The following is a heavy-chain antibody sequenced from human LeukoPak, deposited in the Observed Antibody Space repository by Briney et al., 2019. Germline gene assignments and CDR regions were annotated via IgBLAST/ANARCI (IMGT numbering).Heavy chain of an antibody. CDR3: AQLHYDFWSGPNWFDP. V-gene: IGHV4-4*09. CDR2: IYTSGST. CDR1: GGSISSYY. D-gene: IGHD3-3*01. Sequence: PSETLSLTCTVSGGSISSYYWSWIRQPPGKGLEWIGYIYTSGSTNYNPSLKSRVTMSVDTSKNQFSLKLSSVTAADTAVYYCAQLHYDFWSGPNWFDPWGQGTLVTVSS. J-gene: IGHJ5*02.